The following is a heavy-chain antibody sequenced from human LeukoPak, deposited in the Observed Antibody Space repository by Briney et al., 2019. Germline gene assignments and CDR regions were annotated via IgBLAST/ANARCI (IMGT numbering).Heavy chain of an antibody. J-gene: IGHJ6*02. V-gene: IGHV3-72*01. CDR2: ITYKAKRYTT. Sequence: GGSLRLSCAASGFIFSDHYMDWVRQAPGKGLEWVGRITYKAKRYTTEYAASGKGRFTISREDSMNSLYLQMNSLKTEHTAVYYCARGAVPNRSNDYFAMDDWGQGTTVTVSS. CDR3: ARGAVPNRSNDYFAMDD. CDR1: GFIFSDHY. D-gene: IGHD1-14*01.